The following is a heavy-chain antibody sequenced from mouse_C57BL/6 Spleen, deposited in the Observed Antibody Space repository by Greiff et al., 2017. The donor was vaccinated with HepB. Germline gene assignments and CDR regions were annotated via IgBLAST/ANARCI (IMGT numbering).Heavy chain of an antibody. CDR2: IDPENGDT. J-gene: IGHJ4*01. V-gene: IGHV14-4*01. D-gene: IGHD2-3*01. Sequence: EVQLQQSGAELVRPGASVKLSCTASGFNIKDDYMHWVKQRPEQGLEWIGWIDPENGDTEYASKFQGKATITADTSSNTAYLQLSSLTSEDTAVYYCTRDDGYYDAMDYWGQGTSVTVSS. CDR3: TRDDGYYDAMDY. CDR1: GFNIKDDY.